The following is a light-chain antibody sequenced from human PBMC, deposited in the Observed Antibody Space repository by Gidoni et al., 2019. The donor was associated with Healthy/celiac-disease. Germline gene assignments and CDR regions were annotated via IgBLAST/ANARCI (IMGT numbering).Light chain of an antibody. CDR1: QSLLHSNGYNY. J-gene: IGKJ1*01. CDR2: LGS. V-gene: IGKV2-28*01. Sequence: IVMTQSPLSLPVTPGEPASISCRSSQSLLHSNGYNYLDWYLQKPGQSPQLLIYLGSNRASGVPDRFSGSGSGTEFTLKISRVEAEDVGVYYCMQALQTPRFGQGTKVEIK. CDR3: MQALQTPR.